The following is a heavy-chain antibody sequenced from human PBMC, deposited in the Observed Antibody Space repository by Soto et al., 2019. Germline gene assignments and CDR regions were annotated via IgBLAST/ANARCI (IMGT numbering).Heavy chain of an antibody. V-gene: IGHV4-30-2*01. CDR3: ARAVSPYLGTWFDP. D-gene: IGHD3-16*01. CDR2: ISRSGST. Sequence: QLQLQESGSGLVKPSQTLSLTCTASGGSITSGNSYSWSWIRQPPGKVLEWIGSISRSGSTSYNPSLKGRVTMSLDKSKNQFSLNLSSVTAADMAVYYCARAVSPYLGTWFDPWGQGTLVIVSS. J-gene: IGHJ5*02. CDR1: GGSITSGNSYS.